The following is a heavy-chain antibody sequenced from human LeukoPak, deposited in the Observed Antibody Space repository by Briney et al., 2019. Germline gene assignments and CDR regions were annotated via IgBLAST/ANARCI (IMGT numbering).Heavy chain of an antibody. Sequence: GGSLRLSCAASGFTFNSYEMNWVRQAPGKGLEWVSYISSSGRTIYYADSAKGRFTISRDNAKNSLYLQMNSLRAEDTALYYCARETSSYGYFDYWGQGTLVTVSS. CDR2: ISSSGRTI. J-gene: IGHJ4*02. D-gene: IGHD5-18*01. V-gene: IGHV3-48*03. CDR3: ARETSSYGYFDY. CDR1: GFTFNSYE.